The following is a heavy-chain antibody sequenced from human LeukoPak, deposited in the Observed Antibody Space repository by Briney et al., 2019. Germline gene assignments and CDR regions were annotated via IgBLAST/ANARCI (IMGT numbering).Heavy chain of an antibody. J-gene: IGHJ4*02. CDR1: GYTFTSYG. Sequence: ASVKVSCKASGYTFTSYGISWVRQAPGQGLEWMGWISAYNGNTNYAQKLQGRVTMATDTSTSTAYTELRSLRSDDTAVYYCARAQYYDILTGPSHYFDYWGQGTLVTVSS. D-gene: IGHD3-9*01. V-gene: IGHV1-18*01. CDR2: ISAYNGNT. CDR3: ARAQYYDILTGPSHYFDY.